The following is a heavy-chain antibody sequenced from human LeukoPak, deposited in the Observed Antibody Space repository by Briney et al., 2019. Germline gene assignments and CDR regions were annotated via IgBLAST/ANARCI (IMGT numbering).Heavy chain of an antibody. V-gene: IGHV1-69*13. CDR1: GGTFSSYA. Sequence: SVKVSCKASGGTFSSYAISWVRQAPGQGLEWMGGIIPIFGTANYAQKFQSRVTITADESTSTAYMELSSLRSEDTAVYYCTRRLGFLEWLSSGYWFDPWGQGTLVTVSS. CDR3: TRRLGFLEWLSSGYWFDP. D-gene: IGHD3-3*01. CDR2: IIPIFGTA. J-gene: IGHJ5*02.